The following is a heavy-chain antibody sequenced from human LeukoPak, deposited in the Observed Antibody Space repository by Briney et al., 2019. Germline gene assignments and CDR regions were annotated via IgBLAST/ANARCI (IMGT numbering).Heavy chain of an antibody. D-gene: IGHD1-14*01. CDR3: AGGYDHPHFDY. Sequence: ASVTVSYKASGGTFSSYAIRWVRQAPGQGGEWIGLISAYNGNTNYAQKLQGRVTMTTDTSTSTAYMELRSLRSDDTAVYYCAGGYDHPHFDYWGQGTLVTVSS. V-gene: IGHV1-18*01. CDR1: GGTFSSYA. CDR2: ISAYNGNT. J-gene: IGHJ4*02.